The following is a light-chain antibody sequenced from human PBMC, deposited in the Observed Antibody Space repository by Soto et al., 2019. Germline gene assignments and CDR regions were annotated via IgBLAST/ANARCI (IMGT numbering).Light chain of an antibody. Sequence: EIGMTQSPATLSVSPGETATLSCRASRTVGSNLAWYQQKLGQAPRLLIYGASTRATGIPARFSGSGSGTEFTLTISSLRSEDFALYFCQQYNNWPPDRPFGQGNKVEIK. J-gene: IGKJ1*01. V-gene: IGKV3-15*01. CDR2: GAS. CDR3: QQYNNWPPDRP. CDR1: RTVGSN.